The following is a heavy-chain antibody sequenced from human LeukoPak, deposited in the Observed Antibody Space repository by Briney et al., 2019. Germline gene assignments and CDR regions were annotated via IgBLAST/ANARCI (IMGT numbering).Heavy chain of an antibody. V-gene: IGHV3-30*18. CDR1: GFTFSGFG. J-gene: IGHJ6*02. Sequence: GGSLRLSCAASGFTFSGFGMHWVRQAPGKGLEWVAVISFDGSHKYYADSVKGRSTISRDNPKNTLDLQMNSLRAEDTALYYCAKDQGIYYYGVDVWGQGTTVTVSS. CDR3: AKDQGIYYYGVDV. CDR2: ISFDGSHK.